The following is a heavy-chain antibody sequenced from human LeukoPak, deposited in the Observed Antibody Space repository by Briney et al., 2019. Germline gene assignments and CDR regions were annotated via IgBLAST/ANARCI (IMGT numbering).Heavy chain of an antibody. V-gene: IGHV4-4*07. CDR3: ARIDSGGRYCSSTSCSVGDAFDI. D-gene: IGHD2-2*01. CDR2: IYTSGST. J-gene: IGHJ3*02. CDR1: GGSISSYY. Sequence: KSSETLSLTCTVSGGSISSYYWSWIRQPAGKGLEWIGRIYTSGSTNYNPSLKSRVTMSVDTSKNQFSLKLSSVTAADTAVYYCARIDSGGRYCSSTSCSVGDAFDIWGQGTMVTVSS.